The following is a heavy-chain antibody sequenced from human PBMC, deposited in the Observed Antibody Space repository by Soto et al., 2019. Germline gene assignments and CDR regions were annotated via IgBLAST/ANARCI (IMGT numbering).Heavy chain of an antibody. CDR3: ARGGSYYDFWSGYYSGRYYYYGMDV. CDR2: INPSGGST. D-gene: IGHD3-3*01. Sequence: GPVKVSCKASGYTFTSYYMHWVRQAPGQGLEWMGIINPSGGSTNYAQKFQGRVTMTRDTSISTAYMELSRLRSDDTAVYYCARGGSYYDFWSGYYSGRYYYYGMDVWGQGTTVTVSS. V-gene: IGHV1-2*02. J-gene: IGHJ6*02. CDR1: GYTFTSYY.